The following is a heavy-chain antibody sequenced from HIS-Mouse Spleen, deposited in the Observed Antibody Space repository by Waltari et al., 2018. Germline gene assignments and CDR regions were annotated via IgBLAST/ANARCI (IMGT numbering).Heavy chain of an antibody. Sequence: QLQLQESGPGLVKPSETLSLTCTVPGGSISSSSYSWGGIRQPPGKGLEWIGSIYYSGSTYYNLSLKSRVTISVDTSKNQFSLKLSSVTAADTAVYYCAREIPYSSSWYDWYFDLWGRGTLVTVSS. J-gene: IGHJ2*01. CDR3: AREIPYSSSWYDWYFDL. CDR1: GGSISSSSYS. D-gene: IGHD6-13*01. CDR2: IYYSGST. V-gene: IGHV4-39*07.